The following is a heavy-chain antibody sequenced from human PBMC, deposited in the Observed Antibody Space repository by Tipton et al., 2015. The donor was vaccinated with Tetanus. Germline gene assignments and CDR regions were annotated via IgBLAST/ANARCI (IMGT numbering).Heavy chain of an antibody. Sequence: QSGPEVKKPGESLKISCKGSGYSFTSYWIGWVRQMPGKGLEWMGIIYPGDSDTRYSPSFQGQVTISADKSISTAYLQWSSLKASDTAMYYCAGWGRGPNDDYGDYVFDYWGQGTLVTVSS. CDR3: AGWGRGPNDDYGDYVFDY. CDR1: GYSFTSYW. V-gene: IGHV5-51*01. J-gene: IGHJ4*02. D-gene: IGHD4-17*01. CDR2: IYPGDSDT.